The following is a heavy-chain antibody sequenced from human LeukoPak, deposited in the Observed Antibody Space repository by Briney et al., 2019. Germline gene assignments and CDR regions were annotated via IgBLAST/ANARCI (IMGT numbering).Heavy chain of an antibody. CDR3: ARDYYDYVWGSYRYDAFDI. CDR1: GYTFTDHY. J-gene: IGHJ3*02. CDR2: ISAYNGNT. Sequence: GASVKVSCKASGYTFTDHYMHWVRQAPGQGLEWMGWISAYNGNTNYAQKLQGRVTVTTDTSTSTAYMELRSLRSDDTAVYYCARDYYDYVWGSYRYDAFDIWGQGTMVTVSS. V-gene: IGHV1-18*04. D-gene: IGHD3-16*02.